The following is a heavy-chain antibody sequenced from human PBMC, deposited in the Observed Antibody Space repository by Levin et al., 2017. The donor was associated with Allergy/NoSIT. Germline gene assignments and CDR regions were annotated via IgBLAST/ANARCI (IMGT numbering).Heavy chain of an antibody. D-gene: IGHD5-12*01. CDR1: GYTFTSYG. J-gene: IGHJ4*02. CDR3: ARDSPRAYGESGFWLGPVEVSVYYFDY. Sequence: ASVKVSCKASGYTFTSYGISWVRQAPGQGLEWMGWISAYNGNTNYAQKLQGRVTMTTDTSTSTAYMELRSLRSDDTAVYYCARDSPRAYGESGFWLGPVEVSVYYFDYWGQGTLVTVSS. V-gene: IGHV1-18*01. CDR2: ISAYNGNT.